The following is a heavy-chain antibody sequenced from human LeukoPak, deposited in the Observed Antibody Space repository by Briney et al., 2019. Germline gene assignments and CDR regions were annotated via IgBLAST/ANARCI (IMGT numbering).Heavy chain of an antibody. CDR1: GGTFTSYA. D-gene: IGHD4-17*01. J-gene: IGHJ4*02. Sequence: SVKVSCKTSGGTFTSYAISWVRQAPGQGLEWMGGIIPIFGTANYAQKFQGRVTITADESTSTAYMELSSLRSEDTAVYYCARDLRADDYGDYVFDYWGQGTLVTVSS. CDR3: ARDLRADDYGDYVFDY. CDR2: IIPIFGTA. V-gene: IGHV1-69*01.